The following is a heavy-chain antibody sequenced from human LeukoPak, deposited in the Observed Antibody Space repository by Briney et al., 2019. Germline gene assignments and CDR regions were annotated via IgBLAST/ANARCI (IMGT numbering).Heavy chain of an antibody. J-gene: IGHJ4*02. D-gene: IGHD3-10*01. CDR3: ARGETWFGELPYDY. CDR2: MNPNSGNT. CDR1: GYTFTSYD. V-gene: IGHV1-8*01. Sequence: ASVKVSCKASGYTFTSYDINWVRQATGQGLEWMGWMNPNSGNTGYAQKFQGRVTMTRNTSISTAYMELSSLRSEDTAVYYCARGETWFGELPYDYWGQGTLVTVSS.